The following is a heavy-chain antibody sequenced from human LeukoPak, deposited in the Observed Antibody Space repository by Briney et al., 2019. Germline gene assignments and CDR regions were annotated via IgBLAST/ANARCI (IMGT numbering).Heavy chain of an antibody. J-gene: IGHJ3*02. CDR1: GYIFTKYG. V-gene: IGHV1-18*01. CDR3: ARDPPNWNGAFDI. CDR2: ISGDENGDR. D-gene: IGHD1-1*01. Sequence: GASVKVSCKTSGYIFTKYGINWVRQAPGQGLEWMGWISGDENGDRHHAERFKGRVTMTTDTSTTTVHMELRSLRFEDTAVYYCARDPPNWNGAFDIWGQGTMVTVSS.